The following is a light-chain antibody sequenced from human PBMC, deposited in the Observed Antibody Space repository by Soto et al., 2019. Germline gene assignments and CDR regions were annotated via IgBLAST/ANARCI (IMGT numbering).Light chain of an antibody. CDR1: QSISGN. J-gene: IGKJ5*01. CDR2: DAS. Sequence: EIVMTQSPATLSVSPGERATLSCRSSQSISGNLAWYQQKPGQAPRLLIHDASSRVTGVPARFSGSGSETDFTLTISSLQPEDFAVYYCQQRGNWHPPISFGQGTRLEIK. V-gene: IGKV3D-11*02. CDR3: QQRGNWHPPIS.